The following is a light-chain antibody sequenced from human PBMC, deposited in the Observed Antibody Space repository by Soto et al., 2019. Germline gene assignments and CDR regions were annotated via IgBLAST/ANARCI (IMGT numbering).Light chain of an antibody. CDR3: CSYAVTFTLI. J-gene: IGLJ2*01. CDR2: DVS. V-gene: IGLV2-11*01. Sequence: QSALTQPRSVSGSPGQSVTISCTGTSSDVGAYNYVSWYQQHPGKAPKLMIYDVSKRPSGVPDRFSGSKSGNTASLTISGLQADDEADYSCCSYAVTFTLIFGGGTKVTVL. CDR1: SSDVGAYNY.